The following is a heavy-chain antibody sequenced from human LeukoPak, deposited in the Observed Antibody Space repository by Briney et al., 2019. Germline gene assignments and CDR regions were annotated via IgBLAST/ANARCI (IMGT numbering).Heavy chain of an antibody. CDR2: ISYDGSNK. V-gene: IGHV3-30*18. CDR3: AKDQYGSGSYPSY. Sequence: GGSLRLSCAASGFTFSSYGMHWVRQAPGKGLEWVAVISYDGSNKYYADSVKGRFTISRDNSKNTLYLQMNSLRAEDTAVYYSAKDQYGSGSYPSYWGQGTLDTVSS. D-gene: IGHD3-10*01. J-gene: IGHJ4*02. CDR1: GFTFSSYG.